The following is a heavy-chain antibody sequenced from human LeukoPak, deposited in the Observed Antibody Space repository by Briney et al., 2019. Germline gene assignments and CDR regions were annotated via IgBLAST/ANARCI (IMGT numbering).Heavy chain of an antibody. CDR3: ARKYDSSGLDFDY. CDR2: IYPGDSDT. J-gene: IGHJ4*02. Sequence: GESLKISCKGSGYSFTSYWIGWVRQIPGKGLEWMGIIYPGDSDTRYSPSFQGQVTISADKSISTAYLQWSSLKASDTAMYYCARKYDSSGLDFDYWGQGTLVTVSS. D-gene: IGHD3-22*01. V-gene: IGHV5-51*01. CDR1: GYSFTSYW.